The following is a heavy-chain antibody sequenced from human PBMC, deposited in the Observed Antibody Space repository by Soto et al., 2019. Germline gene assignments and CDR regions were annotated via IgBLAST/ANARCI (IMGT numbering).Heavy chain of an antibody. CDR2: FYASGRT. V-gene: IGHV4-4*07. CDR1: GASISGHF. D-gene: IGHD3-10*01. J-gene: IGHJ1*01. CDR3: ARDSETYYYFQH. Sequence: SETLSLTCTVSGASISGHFWSWIRQPAGKGLEWMCRFYASGRTNYNPSLKSRVTMSVDTSKNQFSLRLNSLTAADTAVYFCARDSETYYYFQHWGQGSLVTVSS.